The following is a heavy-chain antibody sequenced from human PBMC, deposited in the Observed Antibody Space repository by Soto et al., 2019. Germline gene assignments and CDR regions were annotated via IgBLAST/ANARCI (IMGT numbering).Heavy chain of an antibody. CDR1: GGSISSGGYY. CDR2: IYYSGST. V-gene: IGHV4-31*03. D-gene: IGHD3-22*01. Sequence: SETLSLTCTVSGGSISSGGYYWSWIRQHPGKGLEWIGYIYYSGSTYYNPSLKSRVTISVDTSKNQFSLKLSSVTAADTAVYYCARIPKYYDSSGYSSYYFDYWGQGTLVTVYS. CDR3: ARIPKYYDSSGYSSYYFDY. J-gene: IGHJ4*02.